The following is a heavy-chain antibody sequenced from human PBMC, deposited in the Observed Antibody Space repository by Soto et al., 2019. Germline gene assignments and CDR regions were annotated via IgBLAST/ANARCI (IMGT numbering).Heavy chain of an antibody. Sequence: QVQLVQSGAAVKQPGASVKVSCKASGYTFADYYIHWVRQAPGQGLEWMGWINPKSGGTIYAEKFEDRVTMTRDTSIKTAYMELSSLPSDDTAVYYCARVARPNNWFDPWGQGTLVTVSS. CDR2: INPKSGGT. CDR3: ARVARPNNWFDP. V-gene: IGHV1-2*02. CDR1: GYTFADYY. J-gene: IGHJ5*02.